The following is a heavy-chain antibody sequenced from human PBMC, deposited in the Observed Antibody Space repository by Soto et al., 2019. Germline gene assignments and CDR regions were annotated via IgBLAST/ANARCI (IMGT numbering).Heavy chain of an antibody. CDR2: VYCGGSA. Sequence: XXTLSLTCAVSCDSISSYYCMWIRQPPGKARDSSGFVYCGGSAKYNTSIKXXVTLSVDXXPNNRSRTLSFITAADTAVYYCAFRSMAVVPKYGGEGTLVPV. D-gene: IGHD2-15*01. CDR3: AFRSMAVVPKY. CDR1: CDSISSYY. V-gene: IGHV4-59*01. J-gene: IGHJ4*02.